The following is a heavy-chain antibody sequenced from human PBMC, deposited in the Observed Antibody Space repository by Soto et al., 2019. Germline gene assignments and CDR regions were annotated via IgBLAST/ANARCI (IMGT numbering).Heavy chain of an antibody. D-gene: IGHD4-17*01. CDR3: ASSPPPTVTMYSRFFAL. J-gene: IGHJ2*01. Sequence: SVKVSCKTSGGTFSSYAINWVRQAPGQGLEWMGGIIPIFGTANYAQKFQGRITITADKSTNTAYMELRNLRSDDTAVYYCASSPPPTVTMYSRFFALWGRGTLVTVSS. CDR2: IIPIFGTA. CDR1: GGTFSSYA. V-gene: IGHV1-69*06.